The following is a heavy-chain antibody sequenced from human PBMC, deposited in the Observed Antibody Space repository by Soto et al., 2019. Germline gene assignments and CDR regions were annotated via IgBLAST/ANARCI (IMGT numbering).Heavy chain of an antibody. CDR3: AKGGWYTSSSRSDC. CDR1: GFTLSGVD. CDR2: MSYDGRNQ. D-gene: IGHD6-6*01. Sequence: QVQLVESGGGVVQPGTSLRLSCSASGFTLSGVDMHWVRQAPGKGLEWVAVMSYDGRNQYYADSVKGRFTVSRDSSKSTIYLQMNSLRTEDAAIYYYAKGGWYTSSSRSDCWGQGTLVTVSS. V-gene: IGHV3-30*18. J-gene: IGHJ4*02.